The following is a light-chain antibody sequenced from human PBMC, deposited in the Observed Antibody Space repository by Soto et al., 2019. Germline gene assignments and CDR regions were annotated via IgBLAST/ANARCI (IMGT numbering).Light chain of an antibody. Sequence: EIVLTQYPGTLSLSPGERATLSCRASQRISSSYLAWYQQKPGQAPRLLIYGASTRATGIPARFSGSGSGTEFTLTISSLQSEDFAVYYCQQYNNWPPWTFGQGTKVDIK. J-gene: IGKJ1*01. CDR1: QRISSSY. CDR2: GAS. V-gene: IGKV3-15*01. CDR3: QQYNNWPPWT.